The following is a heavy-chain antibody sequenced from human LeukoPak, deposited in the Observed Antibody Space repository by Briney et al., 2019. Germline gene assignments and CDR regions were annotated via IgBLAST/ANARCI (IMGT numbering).Heavy chain of an antibody. J-gene: IGHJ4*02. CDR3: ARDNLVPV. Sequence: SETLSLTCAVSGGSISGSYWSWIRQPPGKGLEWIGYIYSSGTTRYNPSLKSRVTISVDTSKNHFSLNLSSMTAADTAVYYCARDNLVPVWGQGALVTVSS. D-gene: IGHD6-6*01. CDR2: IYSSGTT. CDR1: GGSISGSY. V-gene: IGHV4-59*01.